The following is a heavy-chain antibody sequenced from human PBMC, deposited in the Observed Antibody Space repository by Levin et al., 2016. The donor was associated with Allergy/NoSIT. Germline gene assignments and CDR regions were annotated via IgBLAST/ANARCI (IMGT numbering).Heavy chain of an antibody. Sequence: WIRQPPGKGLEWIGSIYYSGSTYYNPSLKSRVTISVDTSKNQFSLKLSSVTAADTAVYYCARSIAAQDWFDPWGQGTLVTVSS. J-gene: IGHJ5*02. CDR2: IYYSGST. V-gene: IGHV4-39*07. CDR3: ARSIAAQDWFDP. D-gene: IGHD6-6*01.